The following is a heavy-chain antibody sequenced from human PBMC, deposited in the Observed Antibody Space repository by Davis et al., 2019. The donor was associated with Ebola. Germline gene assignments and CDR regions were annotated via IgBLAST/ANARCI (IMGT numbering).Heavy chain of an antibody. D-gene: IGHD3-9*01. Sequence: ASVKVSCKASGYSFTSHYIHWVRQAPGQGLEWMGIINPSGGSTSYAQKFQGRVTMTRDTSTSTVYMELSSLRSEDTAVYYCARGGYFDWLEQSYYGMDVWGQGTTVTVSS. CDR1: GYSFTSHY. CDR2: INPSGGST. CDR3: ARGGYFDWLEQSYYGMDV. J-gene: IGHJ6*02. V-gene: IGHV1-46*03.